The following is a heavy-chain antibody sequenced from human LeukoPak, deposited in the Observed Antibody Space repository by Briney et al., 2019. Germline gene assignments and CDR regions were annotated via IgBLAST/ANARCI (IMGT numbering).Heavy chain of an antibody. J-gene: IGHJ4*02. D-gene: IGHD3-3*01. V-gene: IGHV4-59*13. CDR1: GGSITNYY. CDR3: ARSRVWGDYWGYFDY. CDR2: VYHSGST. Sequence: PSETLSLTCTVSGGSITNYYWSWIRQPPGEGLEWIGYVYHSGSTNYNPSHKDRVTVSVDMAKNQISLKMSSVTAADTAVYYCARSRVWGDYWGYFDYWGQGILVTVSS.